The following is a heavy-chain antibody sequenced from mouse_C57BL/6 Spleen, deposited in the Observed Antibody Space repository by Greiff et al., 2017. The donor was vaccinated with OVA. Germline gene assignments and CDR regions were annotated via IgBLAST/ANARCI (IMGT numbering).Heavy chain of an antibody. J-gene: IGHJ2*01. D-gene: IGHD1-1*01. Sequence: QVQLKQPGPELVKPGASVKLSCKASGYTFTSYWMHWVKQRPGQGLEWIGNINPSNGGTNYNEKFKSKATLTVDKSSSTAYMQLSSLTSEDSAVYYCARRGITTVVADYWGQGTTLTVSS. CDR2: INPSNGGT. CDR1: GYTFTSYW. CDR3: ARRGITTVVADY. V-gene: IGHV1-53*01.